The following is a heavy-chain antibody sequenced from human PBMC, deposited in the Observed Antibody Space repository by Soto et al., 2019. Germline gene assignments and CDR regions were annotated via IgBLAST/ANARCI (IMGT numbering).Heavy chain of an antibody. J-gene: IGHJ6*03. CDR3: ARGRKQQLVRRDYYMDV. V-gene: IGHV1-8*01. CDR2: MNPNSGNT. CDR1: GYTFTIYD. Sequence: GASVKGSCKASGYTFTIYDINWVRQATGQGLEWMGWMNPNSGNTGYAQKFQGRVTMTRNTSISTAYMELSSLRSEDTAVYYCARGRKQQLVRRDYYMDVWGKGTTVTVSS. D-gene: IGHD6-13*01.